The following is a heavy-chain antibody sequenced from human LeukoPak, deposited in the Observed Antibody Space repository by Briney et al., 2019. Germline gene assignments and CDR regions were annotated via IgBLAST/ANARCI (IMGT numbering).Heavy chain of an antibody. J-gene: IGHJ4*02. CDR2: ISNSGSP. CDR1: SASVSSYY. D-gene: IGHD3-16*01. CDR3: ARGGAGPLRD. Sequence: TSETLSLTCTVSSASVSSYYRSWVRQPPGGGLEWIGYISNSGSPSYNPSFKSRVTFSADTSKNHLSLKLNSVTPADTAVYFCARGGAGPLRDWGQGTLVTVSS. V-gene: IGHV4-59*02.